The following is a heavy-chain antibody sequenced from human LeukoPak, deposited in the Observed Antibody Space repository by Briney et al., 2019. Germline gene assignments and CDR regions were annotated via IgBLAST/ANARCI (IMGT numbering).Heavy chain of an antibody. CDR1: GGSISSSSYY. CDR3: ARDSASDAFDI. CDR2: IYYSGST. V-gene: IGHV4-39*07. J-gene: IGHJ3*02. D-gene: IGHD2-2*01. Sequence: SETLSLTCTVSGGSISSSSYYWGWIRQPPGKGLEWIGSIYYSGSTNYNPSLKSRVTISVDTSKNQFSLKLSSVTAADTAVYYCARDSASDAFDIRGQGTMVTVSS.